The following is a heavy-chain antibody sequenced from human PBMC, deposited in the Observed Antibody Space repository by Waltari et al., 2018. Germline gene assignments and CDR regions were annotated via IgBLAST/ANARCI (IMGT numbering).Heavy chain of an antibody. Sequence: EVQLLESGGGLVQPGGSLRLYCAASGFTFSSYAMSWVRQAPGKGLEWVSAISGSGGSTYYADSVKGRFTISRDNSKNTLYLQMNSLRAEDTAVYYCAKDPKSIWSGPDYWGQGTLVTVSS. CDR1: GFTFSSYA. CDR2: ISGSGGST. D-gene: IGHD3-3*01. J-gene: IGHJ4*02. CDR3: AKDPKSIWSGPDY. V-gene: IGHV3-23*01.